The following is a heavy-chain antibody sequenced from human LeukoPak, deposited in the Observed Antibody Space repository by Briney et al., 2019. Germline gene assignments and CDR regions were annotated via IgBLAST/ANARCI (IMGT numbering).Heavy chain of an antibody. CDR2: ISYDGSNK. CDR1: GFSFSDYS. CDR3: AKGVQELLSLPRTNDAFDI. V-gene: IGHV3-30-3*01. D-gene: IGHD1-26*01. J-gene: IGHJ3*02. Sequence: GGSLRLSCAASGFSFSDYSMSWIRQAPGKGLEWVAVISYDGSNKYYADSVKGRFTISRDNSKNTLYLQMNSLRAEDTAVYYCAKGVQELLSLPRTNDAFDIWGQGTMVTVSS.